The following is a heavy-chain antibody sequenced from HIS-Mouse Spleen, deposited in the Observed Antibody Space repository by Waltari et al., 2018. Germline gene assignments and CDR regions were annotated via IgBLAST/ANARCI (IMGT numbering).Heavy chain of an antibody. D-gene: IGHD6-13*01. CDR1: GGSISSSSYY. V-gene: IGHV4-39*07. Sequence: QLQLQESGPGLVKSSETLSLTCTVAGGSISSSSYYLGWIRQPPGKGLEWIGSIYYSGSTYYNPSLKSRVTISVDTSKNQFSLKLSSVTAADTAVYYCAREIPYSSSWYDWYFDLWGRGTLVTVSS. CDR2: IYYSGST. J-gene: IGHJ2*01. CDR3: AREIPYSSSWYDWYFDL.